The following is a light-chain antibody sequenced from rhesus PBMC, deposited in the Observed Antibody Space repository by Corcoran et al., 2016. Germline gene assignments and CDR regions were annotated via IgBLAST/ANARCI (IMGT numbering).Light chain of an antibody. CDR1: QSLVHSYGKTY. Sequence: DVIMTQSPLSLSVTPGQPASISCRSSQSLVHSYGKTYLTWLQQKPAQPPRLLIYQVFERDSGVPDRFSGSGVGTDFTLKISRVGAEDVGIYSCVQGTQWTYSFGQGTKVEIK. J-gene: IGKJ2*01. CDR3: VQGTQWTYS. CDR2: QVF. V-gene: IGKV2S9*01.